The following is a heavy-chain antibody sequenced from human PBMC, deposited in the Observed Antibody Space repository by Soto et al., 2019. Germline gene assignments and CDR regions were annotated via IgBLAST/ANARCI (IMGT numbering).Heavy chain of an antibody. V-gene: IGHV4-59*08. CDR3: AGHASGYDYIWGSYRPIDAFDI. J-gene: IGHJ3*02. D-gene: IGHD3-16*02. CDR1: GGSISSYY. CDR2: IYYSGST. Sequence: SETLSLTCTVSGGSISSYYWSWIRQPPGKGLEWIGYIYYSGSTNYNPSLKSRVTISVDTSKNQFSLKLSSVTAADTAVYYCAGHASGYDYIWGSYRPIDAFDIWGQGKMVTVSS.